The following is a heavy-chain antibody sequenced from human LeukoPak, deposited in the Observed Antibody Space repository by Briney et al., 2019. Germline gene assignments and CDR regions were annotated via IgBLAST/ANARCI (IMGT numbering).Heavy chain of an antibody. CDR2: IYSGGST. CDR1: GFTVSSNY. D-gene: IGHD6-19*01. Sequence: TGGSLRLSCAASGFTVSSNYMSWVRQAPGKGLEWVSVIYSGGSTYYADSVKGRFTISRDNSKNTLCLQMNSLRAEDTAVYYCARDMYSSGWYLFDYWGQGTLVTVSS. CDR3: ARDMYSSGWYLFDY. J-gene: IGHJ4*02. V-gene: IGHV3-66*01.